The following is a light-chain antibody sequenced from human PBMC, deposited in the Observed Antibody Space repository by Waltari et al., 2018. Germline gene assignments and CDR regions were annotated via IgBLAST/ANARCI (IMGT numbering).Light chain of an antibody. CDR3: QQYGSSPWT. V-gene: IGKV3-20*01. CDR1: KSVSSSY. Sequence: EIVLTQSPGTLSWSPGERATLPCRASKSVSSSYLAWYQQKPGQAPRVLIHGASNRATGIPDRFSGSGSGTDFTLTISRLEPEDFAVYYCQQYGSSPWTFGQGTKVEIK. CDR2: GAS. J-gene: IGKJ1*01.